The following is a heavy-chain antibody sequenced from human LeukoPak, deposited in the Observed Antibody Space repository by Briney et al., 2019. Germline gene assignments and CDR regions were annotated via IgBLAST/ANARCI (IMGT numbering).Heavy chain of an antibody. CDR2: RNPNSGDT. D-gene: IGHD1-1*01. V-gene: IGHV1-8*01. CDR3: ARGSSTGTAHYYFDY. Sequence: ASVKVSCKASGYTFTTYDINWVRQATGQGLEWMGWRNPNSGDTGYAQKFQGRVTMTRNTSISTAYMELSSLRSEDTAVYYCARGSSTGTAHYYFDYWGQGTLVTVSS. J-gene: IGHJ4*02. CDR1: GYTFTTYD.